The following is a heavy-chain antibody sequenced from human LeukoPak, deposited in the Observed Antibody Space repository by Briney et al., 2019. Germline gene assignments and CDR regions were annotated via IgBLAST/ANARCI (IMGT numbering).Heavy chain of an antibody. CDR1: GFTFSNYE. V-gene: IGHV3-48*03. J-gene: IGHJ4*02. Sequence: GGSLRLSCASSGFTFSNYEMNWVRQAPGKGLEWVSYISGSGSAIYYADSVKGRFTISRDNAKNSLYLQMNSLRAGDTAVYYCARSIGSNFYGSGSFNCWGQGTLVTVSS. CDR3: ARSIGSNFYGSGSFNC. CDR2: ISGSGSAI. D-gene: IGHD3-10*01.